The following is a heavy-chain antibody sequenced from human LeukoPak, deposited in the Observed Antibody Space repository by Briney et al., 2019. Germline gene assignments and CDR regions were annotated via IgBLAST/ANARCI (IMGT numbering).Heavy chain of an antibody. D-gene: IGHD6-6*01. CDR3: AKGSSSSRPYYFDY. V-gene: IGHV3-23*01. Sequence: GSLRLSCAASRFTSSNYAMSWVRQAPGKGLEWVSAISGSYTWYADSVKGRLTISTDNSKNTLYLQMNSLRAEDTALYYCAKGSSSSRPYYFDYWGQGTLVTVSS. CDR2: ISGSYT. CDR1: RFTSSNYA. J-gene: IGHJ4*02.